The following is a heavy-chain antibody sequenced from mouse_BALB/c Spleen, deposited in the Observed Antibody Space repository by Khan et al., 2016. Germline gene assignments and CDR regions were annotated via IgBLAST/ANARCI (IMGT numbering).Heavy chain of an antibody. CDR3: ASNSSGYYGAKDY. CDR2: IDPANDNT. D-gene: IGHD2-3*01. V-gene: IGHV14-3*02. Sequence: VQLQQPGAELVKPGASVKLSCTASGFNIKDTYMHWVKQRPEQGLEWIGRIDPANDNTKYDPKFQGKATITADTSSNTAYLQLSSLTFEDTAVSYYASNSSGYYGAKDYWGQGTSDPVSS. J-gene: IGHJ4*01. CDR1: GFNIKDTY.